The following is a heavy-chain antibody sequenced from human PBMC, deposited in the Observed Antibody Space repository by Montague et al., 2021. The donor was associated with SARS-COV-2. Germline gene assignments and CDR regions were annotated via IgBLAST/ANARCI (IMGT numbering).Heavy chain of an antibody. D-gene: IGHD3-3*01. CDR3: AGTYYDFWSGFIHYYYMDV. CDR1: GGSISSYY. V-gene: IGHV4-59*01. Sequence: SETLSLTCTVSGGSISSYYWSWIRQPPGKGLEWIGYIYYSGSTNYNPSLKSRATISVDTSKNQFSLKPSSVTAADTAVYYCAGTYYDFWSGFIHYYYMDVWGKGTTVTVSS. CDR2: IYYSGST. J-gene: IGHJ6*03.